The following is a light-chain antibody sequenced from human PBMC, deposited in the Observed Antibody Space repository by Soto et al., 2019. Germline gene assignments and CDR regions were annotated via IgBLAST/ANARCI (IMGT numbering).Light chain of an antibody. J-gene: IGKJ1*01. V-gene: IGKV3-15*01. CDR3: QQYNNLPRT. CDR2: GAS. CDR1: QSVSNN. Sequence: LSPGSLSLPKGERATLSCRASQSVSNNYLAWYQEKPCQAPRLLSYGASTRATGIPARFSGSGSGTEFTLTISSLQSEDFAVYYCQQYNNLPRTFGQGTKVDI.